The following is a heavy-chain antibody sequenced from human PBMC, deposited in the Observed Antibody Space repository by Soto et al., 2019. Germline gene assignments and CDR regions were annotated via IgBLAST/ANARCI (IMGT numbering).Heavy chain of an antibody. CDR2: ISAYNGNT. CDR3: ARERGLYDILTGGDDNLFDP. D-gene: IGHD3-9*01. V-gene: IGHV1-18*04. CDR1: GYTFTSYG. Sequence: QVQLVQSGAEVKKPGASVKVSCKASGYTFTSYGISWVRQAPGQGLEWMGWISAYNGNTNYAQKLQGRVTITTDTSTSTAYIELRSLRSDDTAVYYCARERGLYDILTGGDDNLFDPWGQGSLFTVSS. J-gene: IGHJ5*02.